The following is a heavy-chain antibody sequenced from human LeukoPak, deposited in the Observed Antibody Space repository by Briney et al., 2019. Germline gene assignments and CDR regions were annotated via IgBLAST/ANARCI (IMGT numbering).Heavy chain of an antibody. V-gene: IGHV3-7*03. D-gene: IGHD3-10*01. Sequence: PGGSLRLSCAASGFTFSSYWMSWVRQAPGKGLEWVANIKQDGSEKYYVDSVKGRFTISRDNAKNSLYLQMNSLRAEDTAVYYCARVVAYYGSGSYRFDPWGQGTLVTVSS. CDR3: ARVVAYYGSGSYRFDP. CDR2: IKQDGSEK. CDR1: GFTFSSYW. J-gene: IGHJ5*02.